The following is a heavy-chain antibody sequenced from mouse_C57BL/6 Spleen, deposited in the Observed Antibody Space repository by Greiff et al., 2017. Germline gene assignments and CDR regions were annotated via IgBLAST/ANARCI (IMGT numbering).Heavy chain of an antibody. CDR2: INPSSGYT. J-gene: IGHJ4*01. CDR1: GYTFTSYT. D-gene: IGHD1-1*01. CDR3: ARCTTLVATGAMDY. V-gene: IGHV1-4*01. Sequence: QVQLKQSGAELARPGASVKMSCKASGYTFTSYTMHWVKQRPGQGLEWIGYINPSSGYTKYNQKLKDKAALTADKSSSTAYMQLSSLTSEDSAVYYCARCTTLVATGAMDYWGQGTSVTVSS.